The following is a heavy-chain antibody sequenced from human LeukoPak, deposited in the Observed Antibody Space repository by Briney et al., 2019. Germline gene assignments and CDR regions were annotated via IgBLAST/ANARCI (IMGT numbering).Heavy chain of an antibody. CDR1: GASFIVYY. CDR2: INHSGST. J-gene: IGHJ4*02. Sequence: SETLSLTCAVYGASFIVYYWSWIRQPPGKGLEWIGEINHSGSTNYNPSLKSRVTISVDTSKNQFSLKLSSVTAADTAVYYCARGQVGRAGTFRIWAYFDHWGQGTLVIVSS. V-gene: IGHV4-34*01. D-gene: IGHD6-19*01. CDR3: ARGQVGRAGTFRIWAYFDH.